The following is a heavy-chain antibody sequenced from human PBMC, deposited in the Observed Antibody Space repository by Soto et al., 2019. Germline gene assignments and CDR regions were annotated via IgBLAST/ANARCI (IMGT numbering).Heavy chain of an antibody. CDR1: GDSISSSNYY. D-gene: IGHD3-22*01. J-gene: IGHJ5*01. Sequence: SETLSLTCTVSGDSISSSNYYWGWIRQPPGKGLEWIANIYYSGITYCNPSLKSRVAISVDTSKNQFSLKLSSVSAADKAIYYCARSNSGYYKWFDSWGQGTLVTVS. V-gene: IGHV4-39*01. CDR2: IYYSGIT. CDR3: ARSNSGYYKWFDS.